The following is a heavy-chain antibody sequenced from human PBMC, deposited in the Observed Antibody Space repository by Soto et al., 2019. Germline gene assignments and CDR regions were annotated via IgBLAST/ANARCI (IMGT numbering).Heavy chain of an antibody. Sequence: SETLSLTCTVSGGSINDYYWNWIRKPPGKGLEWLGYIYYSGSTNYSPALKSRVTISVDTSKNQFSLKVTSVTAADTAVYYCAREHYVWGSYQGYGMDVWGQGTTVTVSS. D-gene: IGHD3-16*02. CDR3: AREHYVWGSYQGYGMDV. J-gene: IGHJ6*02. V-gene: IGHV4-59*01. CDR1: GGSINDYY. CDR2: IYYSGST.